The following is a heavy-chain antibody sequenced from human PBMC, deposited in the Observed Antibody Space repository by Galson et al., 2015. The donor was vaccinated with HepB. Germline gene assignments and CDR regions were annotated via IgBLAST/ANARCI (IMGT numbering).Heavy chain of an antibody. D-gene: IGHD6-13*01. V-gene: IGHV3-11*01. CDR3: ARRWAAAGSFDY. CDR2: ISASARTI. CDR1: GFTFSDYY. J-gene: IGHJ4*02. Sequence: SLRLSCAASGFTFSDYYMSWIRQAPGKGLEWVSYISASARTIYYPDSVKGRFTISRDNAKNSLYLQMNSLRAEDTAVYYCARRWAAAGSFDYWGQGTLVSVSS.